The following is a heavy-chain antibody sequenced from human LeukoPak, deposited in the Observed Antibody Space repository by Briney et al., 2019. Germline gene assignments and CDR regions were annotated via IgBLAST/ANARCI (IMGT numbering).Heavy chain of an antibody. Sequence: SVKVSCKASGGTFSSYAISWVRQAPGQGLEWMGGIIPIFGTANYAQKFQGRVTITADESTSTAYMELSSLRSEDTAVYYCARIATDWNDLDYWGQGTLVTVSS. CDR1: GGTFSSYA. D-gene: IGHD1-1*01. CDR3: ARIATDWNDLDY. CDR2: IIPIFGTA. J-gene: IGHJ4*02. V-gene: IGHV1-69*13.